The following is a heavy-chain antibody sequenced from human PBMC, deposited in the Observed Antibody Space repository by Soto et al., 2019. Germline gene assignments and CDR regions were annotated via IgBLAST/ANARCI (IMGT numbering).Heavy chain of an antibody. V-gene: IGHV4-4*07. D-gene: IGHD2-21*01. CDR3: ARGPSPPKGLSDPYYFAY. CDR2: IYTSGST. J-gene: IGHJ4*02. CDR1: GGSISSYY. Sequence: QVQLQESGPGLVKPSETLSLTCTVSGGSISSYYWSWIRQPAGKGLEWIGRIYTSGSTNCNPSLMSRVTMSVDTSKNHFSLNLSSVTAADSAVYYCARGPSPPKGLSDPYYFAYWGQGSLVTVSS.